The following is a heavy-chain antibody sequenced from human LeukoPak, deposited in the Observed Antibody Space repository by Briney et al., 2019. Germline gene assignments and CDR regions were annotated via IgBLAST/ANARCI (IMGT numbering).Heavy chain of an antibody. Sequence: SSETLSLTCTVSADSISSGDYYWSWIRQPAGKGLEWIGRISSSGSTNYNPSLKSRVTISVDTSKNQFSLKLSSVTAADTAVYFCARGPYSYDSSGAFDIWGQGTMVTVSS. D-gene: IGHD3-22*01. J-gene: IGHJ3*02. V-gene: IGHV4-61*02. CDR3: ARGPYSYDSSGAFDI. CDR2: ISSSGST. CDR1: ADSISSGDYY.